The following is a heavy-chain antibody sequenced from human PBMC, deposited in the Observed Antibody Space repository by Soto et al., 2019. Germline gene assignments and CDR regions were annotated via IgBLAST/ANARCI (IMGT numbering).Heavy chain of an antibody. V-gene: IGHV1-18*01. J-gene: IGHJ6*02. CDR3: ARERALGLRFLEWFGMDV. CDR1: GYTFTSYS. D-gene: IGHD3-3*01. CDR2: ISAYNGNT. Sequence: GAAVKVSCKASGYTFTSYSISWVRQAPGQGLEWMGWISAYNGNTNYAQKLQGRVTMTTDTSTSTAYMELRSLRSDDTAVYYCARERALGLRFLEWFGMDVWGQGTTVTVSS.